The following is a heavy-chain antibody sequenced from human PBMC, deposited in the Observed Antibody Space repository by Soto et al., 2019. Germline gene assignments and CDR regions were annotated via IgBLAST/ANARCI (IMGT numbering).Heavy chain of an antibody. V-gene: IGHV4-59*01. CDR2: IYYSGST. Sequence: SETLSLTCTVSGGSISSYYWSWIRQPPGKGLEWIGYIYYSGSTNYNPSLKSRVTISVDTSKNQFSLKLSSVTAADTAVYYCARDVSYYGSALRAVDVWGKGTTVTVSS. CDR3: ARDVSYYGSALRAVDV. J-gene: IGHJ6*04. D-gene: IGHD3-10*01. CDR1: GGSISSYY.